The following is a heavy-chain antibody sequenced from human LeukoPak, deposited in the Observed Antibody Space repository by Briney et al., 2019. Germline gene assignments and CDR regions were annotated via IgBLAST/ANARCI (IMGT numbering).Heavy chain of an antibody. J-gene: IGHJ4*02. CDR3: AREGIYGDYRH. CDR2: IDTSGST. D-gene: IGHD4-17*01. Sequence: PSETLSLTCTLSGGSISSGSYYWSWIRQPAGKGLEWIGRIDTSGSTNYNPSLKSRVTMSADTSKKQFSLKLRSVTAADTAVYYCAREGIYGDYRHWGQGTLVTVSS. CDR1: GGSISSGSYY. V-gene: IGHV4-61*02.